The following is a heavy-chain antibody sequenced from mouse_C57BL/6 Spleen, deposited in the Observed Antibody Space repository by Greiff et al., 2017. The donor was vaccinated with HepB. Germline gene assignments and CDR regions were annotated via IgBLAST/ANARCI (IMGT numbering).Heavy chain of an antibody. Sequence: EVKLLESGGGLVKPGGSLKLSCAASGFTFSSYAMSWVRQTPEKRLEWVATISDGGSYTYYPDNVKGRCTISRDNAKNNLYLQMSHLKSEDTAMYYGARGGPTIVATWYFDVWGTGTTVTVSS. J-gene: IGHJ1*03. V-gene: IGHV5-4*03. D-gene: IGHD2-5*01. CDR1: GFTFSSYA. CDR3: ARGGPTIVATWYFDV. CDR2: ISDGGSYT.